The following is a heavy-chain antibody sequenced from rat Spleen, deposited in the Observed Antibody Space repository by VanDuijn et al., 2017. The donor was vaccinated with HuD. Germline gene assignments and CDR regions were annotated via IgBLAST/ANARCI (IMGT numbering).Heavy chain of an antibody. CDR2: IWSNGDT. J-gene: IGHJ3*01. V-gene: IGHV2-47*01. CDR3: TRDHSYWGSYYPGGFAY. D-gene: IGHD1-12*02. CDR1: GLSLTSNS. Sequence: QVQLKESGPGLVQPSQTLSLTCTVSGLSLTSNSVSWIRQPPGKGLEWMGVIWSNGDTHYNSVIKSRLSISRDTSKSQLFLKMNSLQTEDTAIYFCTRDHSYWGSYYPGGFAYWGQGTLVTVSS.